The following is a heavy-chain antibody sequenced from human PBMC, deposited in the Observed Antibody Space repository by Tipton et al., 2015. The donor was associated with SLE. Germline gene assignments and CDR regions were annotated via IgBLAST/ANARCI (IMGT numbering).Heavy chain of an antibody. V-gene: IGHV3-33*01. D-gene: IGHD6-13*01. CDR1: GFTFSSYG. Sequence: SLRLSCAASGFTFSSYGMHWVRQAPGKGLEWVAVIWYDGSNKYYADSVKGRFTISRDNSKNTLYLQMNSLRAEDTAVYYCAGSSWYRGWFDPWGQGTLVTVSS. CDR3: AGSSWYRGWFDP. CDR2: IWYDGSNK. J-gene: IGHJ5*02.